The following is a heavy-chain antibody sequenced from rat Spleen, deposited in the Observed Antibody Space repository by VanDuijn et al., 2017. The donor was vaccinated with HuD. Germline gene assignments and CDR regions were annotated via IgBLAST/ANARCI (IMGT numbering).Heavy chain of an antibody. V-gene: IGHV3-4*01. J-gene: IGHJ2*01. CDR3: ARKAIRGFDY. Sequence: EIQLQESGPGLVKPSQSLSLTCSVTAYTITSGYDWSWIRKFPGNKMEWMGYISYSGSTNYNPSLKSRISITRDTSKNQFFLQLNSVTTEDTATYYCARKAIRGFDYWGQGVMVTVSS. D-gene: IGHD4-3*01. CDR1: AYTITSGY. CDR2: ISYSGST.